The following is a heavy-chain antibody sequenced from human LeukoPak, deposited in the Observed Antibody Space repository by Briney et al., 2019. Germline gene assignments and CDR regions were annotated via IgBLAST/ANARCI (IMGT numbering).Heavy chain of an antibody. Sequence: ASVKVSCKASGYTFTSYDINWVRQATGQGLEWMGWMNPNSGNTGYAQKFQGRVTMTWNTSISTAYMELSSLRSEDTAVYYCARAAEYGSTPDYWGQGTLVTVSS. CDR2: MNPNSGNT. J-gene: IGHJ4*02. V-gene: IGHV1-8*01. CDR1: GYTFTSYD. D-gene: IGHD3-10*01. CDR3: ARAAEYGSTPDY.